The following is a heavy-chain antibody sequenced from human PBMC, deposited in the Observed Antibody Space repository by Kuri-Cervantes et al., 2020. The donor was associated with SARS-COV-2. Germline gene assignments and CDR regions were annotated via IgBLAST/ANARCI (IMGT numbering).Heavy chain of an antibody. CDR3: ARDLPGLYYAMDV. J-gene: IGHJ6*02. CDR2: IYYGGST. D-gene: IGHD2-2*01. V-gene: IGHV4-4*07. Sequence: SETLSLTCTVSGGSISGQYCNWIRQSAGKGLEWIGRIYYGGSTNYNPSLKSRFTMSVETSKNEFSLSLSSGIAADTAVYYCARDLPGLYYAMDVWGQGTTVTVSS. CDR1: GGSISGQY.